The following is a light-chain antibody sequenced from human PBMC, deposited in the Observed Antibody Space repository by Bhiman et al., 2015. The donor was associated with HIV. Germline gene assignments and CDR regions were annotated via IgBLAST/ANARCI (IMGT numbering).Light chain of an antibody. CDR3: SSLTSSITYV. CDR2: DVS. V-gene: IGLV2-14*02. J-gene: IGLJ1*01. CDR1: SSDVGSYDL. Sequence: QSALTQPASVSGSPGQSITISCTGASSDVGSYDLVSWYQQHPGKVPKLMIYDVSNRPSGVSNRFSGSKSGNTASLTISGLQAEDEADYYCSSLTSSITYVFGTGTNVTVL.